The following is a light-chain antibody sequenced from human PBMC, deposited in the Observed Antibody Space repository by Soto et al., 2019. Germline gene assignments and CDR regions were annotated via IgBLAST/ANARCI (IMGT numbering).Light chain of an antibody. Sequence: DIQMTQSPSTLSGSVGDRVTITCRASQTISSWLAWYQQKPGKAPKPLIYKASTLKSGVPTRFSGSRSGTEFTLTISSLQPDDFATYYCQHYNSYSEACGQGTKLDIK. J-gene: IGKJ1*01. CDR3: QHYNSYSEA. CDR1: QTISSW. V-gene: IGKV1-5*03. CDR2: KAS.